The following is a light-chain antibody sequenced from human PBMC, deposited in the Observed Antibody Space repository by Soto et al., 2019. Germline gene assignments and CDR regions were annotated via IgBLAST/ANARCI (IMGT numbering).Light chain of an antibody. V-gene: IGKV4-1*01. CDR3: PQYYKTVS. J-gene: IGKJ4*01. Sequence: DIVMTQSTDSLAVSLGERATINCKSSQSILYSSNNKNYLAWYQQKPGQPPKLLIYWASTRESGVPDRFIGSGSVTDFSLTISSLQAEDVAVYFWPQYYKTVSFGGVTKVEIK. CDR2: WAS. CDR1: QSILYSSNNKNY.